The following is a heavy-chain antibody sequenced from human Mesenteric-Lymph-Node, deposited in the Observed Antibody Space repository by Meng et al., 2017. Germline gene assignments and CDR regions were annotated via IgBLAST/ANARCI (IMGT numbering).Heavy chain of an antibody. CDR1: GGSISSGSYY. D-gene: IGHD4-17*01. Sequence: QVQLQESGPGLVEPSGTLSLPCAVSGGSISSGSYYWSWIRQPAGKGLEWIGRIYTSGSTNYNPSLKSRVAISIDTSKNQFSLKLTSVTAADTAVYFCARTNYGDYNWFDPWGQGTLVTASS. V-gene: IGHV4-61*02. CDR2: IYTSGST. CDR3: ARTNYGDYNWFDP. J-gene: IGHJ5*02.